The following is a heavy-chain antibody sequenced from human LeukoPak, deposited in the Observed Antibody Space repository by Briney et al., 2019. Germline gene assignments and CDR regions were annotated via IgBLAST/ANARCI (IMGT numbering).Heavy chain of an antibody. J-gene: IGHJ4*02. Sequence: ASVKVSCKASGYTFTSYDINWVRQATGQGLEWMGWMNPNNGNTDYAQKFQGRVTMTRDTSISTAYMELSRLRSDDTAVYYRARASWSYYPDWGQGTLVTVSS. CDR2: MNPNNGNT. CDR3: ARASWSYYPD. V-gene: IGHV1-8*01. D-gene: IGHD3-10*01. CDR1: GYTFTSYD.